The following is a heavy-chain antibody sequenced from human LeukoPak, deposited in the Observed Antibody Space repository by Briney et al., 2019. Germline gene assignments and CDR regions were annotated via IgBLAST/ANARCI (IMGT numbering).Heavy chain of an antibody. Sequence: SVKVSCKASGGTFSSYAISWVRQAPGQGLEWMGRIIPILGIANYAQKFQGRVTMTRNTSISTAYMELSSLRSEDTAVYYCARGRKRYVGIAAADFDYWGQGTLVTVSS. D-gene: IGHD6-13*01. CDR2: IIPILGIA. V-gene: IGHV1-69*04. CDR1: GGTFSSYA. J-gene: IGHJ4*02. CDR3: ARGRKRYVGIAAADFDY.